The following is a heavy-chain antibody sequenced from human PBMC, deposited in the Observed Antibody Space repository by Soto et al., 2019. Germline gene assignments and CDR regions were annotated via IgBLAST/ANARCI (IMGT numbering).Heavy chain of an antibody. CDR3: ARDDVLCDGGRCYGVPLDV. J-gene: IGHJ6*04. V-gene: IGHV3-66*01. CDR1: GFTVSSKY. Sequence: EVHLVESGGGLVQPGGSLRLSCAASGFTVSSKYMSWVRQAPGKGLEWVSLIQSGGPTYYADSVKGRFTISRDTSENTLHLQIDSLRAEDTAVYYCARDDVLCDGGRCYGVPLDVWGKATTVTVSS. CDR2: IQSGGPT. D-gene: IGHD2-15*01.